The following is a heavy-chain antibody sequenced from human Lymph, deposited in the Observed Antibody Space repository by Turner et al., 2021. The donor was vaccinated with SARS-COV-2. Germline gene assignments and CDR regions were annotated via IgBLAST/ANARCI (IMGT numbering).Heavy chain of an antibody. J-gene: IGHJ6*02. D-gene: IGHD3-3*01. CDR3: ARDVERYNDFWSGYSGGYGMDV. CDR2: INPNSGGT. CDR1: GYTFTGSY. V-gene: IGHV1-2*02. Sequence: QVQLVQSGAEVKKPGASVKVSCKASGYTFTGSYMHWVRQAPGQGLEWMGWINPNSGGTNYAQKFQGRVTMTRDTSISEAYMELSRLRSDDTAVYYCARDVERYNDFWSGYSGGYGMDVWGQGTTVTVS.